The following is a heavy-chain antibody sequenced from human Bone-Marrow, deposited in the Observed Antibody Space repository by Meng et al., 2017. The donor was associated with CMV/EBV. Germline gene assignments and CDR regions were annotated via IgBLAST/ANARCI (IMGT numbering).Heavy chain of an antibody. J-gene: IGHJ5*02. CDR3: ARDFNADPYYYGARPSWFDP. CDR2: INPKSGGT. D-gene: IGHD3-10*01. CDR1: GDTFPEDS. V-gene: IGHV1-2*02. Sequence: GQFGAVETMPGAAVKDSRKASGDTFPEDSMHWVRQAHGQGLEWTGWINPKSGGTNNAQKFQGRVTMTRETSISTAYMELSRLRSDDTAVYYCARDFNADPYYYGARPSWFDPWGQGTLVTVSS.